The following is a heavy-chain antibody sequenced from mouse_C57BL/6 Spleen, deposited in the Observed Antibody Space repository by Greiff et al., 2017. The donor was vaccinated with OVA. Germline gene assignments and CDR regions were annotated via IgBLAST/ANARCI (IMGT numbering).Heavy chain of an antibody. V-gene: IGHV14-2*01. Sequence: VQLKESGAELVKPGASVKLSCTASGFNIKDYYMHWVKQRTEQGLEWIGRIDPEDGETKYAPKFQGKATITADTSSNTAYLQLSSLTSEDTAVYYCARSKGTTVVDYDYWGQGTTLTVSS. CDR3: ARSKGTTVVDYDY. J-gene: IGHJ2*01. CDR1: GFNIKDYY. D-gene: IGHD1-1*01. CDR2: IDPEDGET.